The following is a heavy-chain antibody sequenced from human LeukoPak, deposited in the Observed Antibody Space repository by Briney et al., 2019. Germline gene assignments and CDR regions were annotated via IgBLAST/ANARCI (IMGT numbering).Heavy chain of an antibody. J-gene: IGHJ4*02. CDR2: IYTRGST. V-gene: IGHV4-4*07. D-gene: IGHD1-1*01. CDR1: GGSISSYY. Sequence: SETLSLTCTVSGGSISSYYWSWIRQPAGKGLEWIGRIYTRGSTNYNPSLKSRVTMSVDTSKNQFSLKLSSVTAADTAVYYCARESLSPNSGNDYFDYWGQGTLVTVSS. CDR3: ARESLSPNSGNDYFDY.